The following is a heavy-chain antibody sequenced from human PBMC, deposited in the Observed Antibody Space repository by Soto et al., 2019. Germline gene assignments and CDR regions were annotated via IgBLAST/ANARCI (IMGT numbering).Heavy chain of an antibody. D-gene: IGHD6-6*01. J-gene: IGHJ6*03. CDR3: AIGGRVSAYIDYYMDV. V-gene: IGHV1-18*01. Sequence: QVQLVQSGAEVKKPGASLKVSCKASGYTFSNFGVSWVRQAPGQGLEWIGWINPDNGDTNYGQKFQGRATMTTDTFTITDYMEVRGLASDDTAVYYCAIGGRVSAYIDYYMDVWGKGTTVTVSS. CDR1: GYTFSNFG. CDR2: INPDNGDT.